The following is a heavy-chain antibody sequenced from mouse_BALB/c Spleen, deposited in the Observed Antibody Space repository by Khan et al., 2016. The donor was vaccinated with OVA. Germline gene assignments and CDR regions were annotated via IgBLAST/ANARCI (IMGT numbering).Heavy chain of an antibody. CDR3: AFELRGFAY. V-gene: IGHV3-8*02. Sequence: EVQLQESGPSLVKPSQTLSLTCSVTGDSITRGYWNWIRKFPGNKLDYMGYISYSGNTYCNPSLKSRISITRDTSKNQYYLQLNSVTTEDTATYYCAFELRGFAYCGQGTLVTVSA. CDR2: ISYSGNT. J-gene: IGHJ3*01. CDR1: GDSITRGY. D-gene: IGHD1-1*01.